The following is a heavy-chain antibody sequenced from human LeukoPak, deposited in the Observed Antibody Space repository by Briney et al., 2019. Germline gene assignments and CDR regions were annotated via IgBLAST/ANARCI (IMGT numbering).Heavy chain of an antibody. V-gene: IGHV3-30*18. CDR3: AKDIEEWLVKGGGCFDY. J-gene: IGHJ4*02. Sequence: HPGGSLRLSCAASGFIFSNSAMHWVRQAPGKGLEWVAVISYDGSNKYYAVSVKGRFTISRDNSKNTLYLQMNSLRAEDTAVYYCAKDIEEWLVKGGGCFDYWGQGTLVTVSS. CDR2: ISYDGSNK. CDR1: GFIFSNSA. D-gene: IGHD6-19*01.